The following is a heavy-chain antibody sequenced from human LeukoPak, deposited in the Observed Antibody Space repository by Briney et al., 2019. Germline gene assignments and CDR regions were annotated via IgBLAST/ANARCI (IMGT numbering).Heavy chain of an antibody. Sequence: GGSLRLSCAASGFTFSNYWMSWVRQAPGKGLEWVANIKQDGSERNFADSVKGRFTISRDNAKNPLYLQMNSLRAEDTAVSYCARNALWWRHIDYWREGTMVSVSS. CDR1: GFTFSNYW. D-gene: IGHD2-21*02. J-gene: IGHJ4*02. CDR2: IKQDGSER. CDR3: ARNALWWRHIDY. V-gene: IGHV3-7*01.